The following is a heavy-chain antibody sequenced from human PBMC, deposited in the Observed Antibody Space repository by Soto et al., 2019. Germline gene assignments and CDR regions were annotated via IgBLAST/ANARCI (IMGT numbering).Heavy chain of an antibody. CDR1: GGSLSGYY. V-gene: IGHV4-34*01. D-gene: IGHD1-1*01. Sequence: SETLSLTCAVYGGSLSGYYWSWLRQPPGKGLEWIGEINHSGSPNYNPSLKSRVTISVDTSKNQFSLKMTSVTAADTAVYYCATANWSHHYFDPWGQGTLVTVSS. CDR2: INHSGSP. J-gene: IGHJ5*02. CDR3: ATANWSHHYFDP.